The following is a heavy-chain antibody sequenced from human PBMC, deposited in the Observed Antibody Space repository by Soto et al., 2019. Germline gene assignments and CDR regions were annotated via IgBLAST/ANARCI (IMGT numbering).Heavy chain of an antibody. D-gene: IGHD4-17*01. CDR1: GFTFSTYA. CDR3: AHPRGYGVFDAYDI. CDR2: LTPSGGET. Sequence: EAQLLESGGGLVQPGGSLRLSCVASGFTFSTYAMSWVRQAPGKGLEWVSALTPSGGETYYADSVKGRFTISRDNSMNELYRQMNSVRIEDRALYYCAHPRGYGVFDAYDIWGQGTMVTVSS. J-gene: IGHJ3*02. V-gene: IGHV3-23*01.